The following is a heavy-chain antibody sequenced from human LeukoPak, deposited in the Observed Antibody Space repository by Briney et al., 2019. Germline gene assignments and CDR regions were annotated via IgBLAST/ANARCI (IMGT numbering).Heavy chain of an antibody. CDR1: GFTVSSNY. V-gene: IGHV3-53*01. J-gene: IGHJ4*02. Sequence: GGSLRLSCAASGFTVSSNYMSWVRQAPGKGLEWVSVIYSGGSTFYADSVKGRFTISRDDSKNTLYLQMNSLRAEDTAVYYCARQQADYYNSSGYYYGYWGRGTLVTVSS. CDR2: IYSGGST. D-gene: IGHD3-22*01. CDR3: ARQQADYYNSSGYYYGY.